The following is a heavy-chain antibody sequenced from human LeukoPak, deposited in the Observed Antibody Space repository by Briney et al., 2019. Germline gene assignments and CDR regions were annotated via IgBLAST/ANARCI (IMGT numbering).Heavy chain of an antibody. CDR2: MNPNSGNT. D-gene: IGHD6-19*01. V-gene: IGHV1-8*01. CDR1: GYTFTSYD. Sequence: ASVKVSCKASGYTFTSYDINWVRQATGQGLEWMGWMNPNSGNTGYAQKFQGRVTMTRNTSISAAYMELSSLRSEDTAVYYCASAPYGSGWYALDYWGQGTLVTVSS. CDR3: ASAPYGSGWYALDY. J-gene: IGHJ4*02.